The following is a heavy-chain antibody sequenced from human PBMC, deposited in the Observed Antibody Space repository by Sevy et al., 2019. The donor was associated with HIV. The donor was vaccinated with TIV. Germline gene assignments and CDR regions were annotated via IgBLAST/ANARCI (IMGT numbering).Heavy chain of an antibody. CDR2: VFYFGST. V-gene: IGHV4-61*01. CDR1: AMSVSSANDY. D-gene: IGHD3-9*01. CDR3: GRDQYYDVLTGLYAIDV. Sequence: SETLSLTCSVSAMSVSSANDYWTWIRQPPGKGLEWIGHVFYFGSTNYNPSLKSRVTISLDTSKRQFSLKLTSVTAADTAVYYCGRDQYYDVLTGLYAIDVWGQGTTVTASS. J-gene: IGHJ6*02.